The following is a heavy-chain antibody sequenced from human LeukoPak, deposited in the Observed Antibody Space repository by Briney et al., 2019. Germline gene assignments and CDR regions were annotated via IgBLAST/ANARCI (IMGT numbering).Heavy chain of an antibody. J-gene: IGHJ5*02. V-gene: IGHV4-59*01. Sequence: SETLSLTCTVSGGSISSYYWSWIRQPAGKGLECIGYIHYTGSTNYNPSLKSRVTISVETSKNQFSLKLKSVTAADTAVYYCARGGYYGSGNDFRFDPWGQGTLVTVSS. CDR2: IHYTGST. CDR1: GGSISSYY. CDR3: ARGGYYGSGNDFRFDP. D-gene: IGHD3-10*01.